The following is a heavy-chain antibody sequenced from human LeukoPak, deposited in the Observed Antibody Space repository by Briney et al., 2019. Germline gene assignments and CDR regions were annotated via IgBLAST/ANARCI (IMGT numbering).Heavy chain of an antibody. V-gene: IGHV4-59*01. CDR3: ARGPVGYCSSTSCYPDYYYYGMDV. CDR2: IYYSGST. CDR1: GGSISSYY. Sequence: SETLSLTCTVSGGSISSYYWSWIRQPPGKGLEWIGYIYYSGSTNYNPSLKSRVTISVDTSKNLFSLKLSSVTAADTAVYYCARGPVGYCSSTSCYPDYYYYGMDVWGQGTTVTVSS. J-gene: IGHJ6*02. D-gene: IGHD2-2*01.